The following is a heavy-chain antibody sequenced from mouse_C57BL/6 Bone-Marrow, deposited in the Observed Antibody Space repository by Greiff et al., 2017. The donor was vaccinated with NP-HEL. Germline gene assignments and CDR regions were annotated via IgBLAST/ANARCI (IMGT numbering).Heavy chain of an antibody. CDR3: TRLRHYYGSSSDY. J-gene: IGHJ2*01. CDR2: IYPGNSDT. V-gene: IGHV1-5*01. D-gene: IGHD1-1*01. CDR1: GYTFTSYW. Sequence: EVQLQQSGTVLARPGASVKMSCKTSGYTFTSYWMHWVKQRPGQGLEWIGAIYPGNSDTSYNQKFKGKAKLTAVTSASTAYMELSSLTNEDSAVYYCTRLRHYYGSSSDYWGQGTTLTVSS.